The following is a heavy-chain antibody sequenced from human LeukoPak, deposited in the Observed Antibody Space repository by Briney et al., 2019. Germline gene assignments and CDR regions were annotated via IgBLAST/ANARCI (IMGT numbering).Heavy chain of an antibody. J-gene: IGHJ6*02. CDR3: ARGPGRAMYSSGWYRYGMDG. D-gene: IGHD6-19*01. CDR2: INHSGST. Sequence: SETLSLTCAVYGGSFSGYYWSWIRQPPGKGLKWIGEINHSGSTNYNPSLKSRVTISVDTSKNQFSLKLSSVTAADTAVYYCARGPGRAMYSSGWYRYGMDGWGQGSTVTVSS. CDR1: GGSFSGYY. V-gene: IGHV4-34*01.